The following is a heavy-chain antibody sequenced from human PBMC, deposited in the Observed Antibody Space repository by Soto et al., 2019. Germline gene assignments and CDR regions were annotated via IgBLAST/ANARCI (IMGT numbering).Heavy chain of an antibody. Sequence: ASVKVSCKASGGTFSSYAISWVRQAPGQGLEWMGGIIPIFGTANYAQKFQGRVTITADESTSTAYMELSSLRFEDTAVYYCAGVYCGGDCYDPIYNWFDPWGQGTLVTVSS. J-gene: IGHJ5*02. CDR3: AGVYCGGDCYDPIYNWFDP. CDR1: GGTFSSYA. D-gene: IGHD2-21*02. V-gene: IGHV1-69*13. CDR2: IIPIFGTA.